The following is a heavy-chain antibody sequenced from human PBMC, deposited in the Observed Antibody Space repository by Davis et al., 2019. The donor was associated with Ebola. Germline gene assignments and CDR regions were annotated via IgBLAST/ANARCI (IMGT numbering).Heavy chain of an antibody. CDR3: ARVVGATTSWFDP. CDR1: GGSISSSSYY. V-gene: IGHV4-39*01. D-gene: IGHD1-26*01. CDR2: IYYSGST. J-gene: IGHJ5*02. Sequence: MPSETLSLTCTVSGGSISSSSYYWGWIRQPPGKGLEWIGSIYYSGSTYYNPSLKSRVTISVDTSKNQFALKLSSVTAADTAVYYCARVVGATTSWFDPWGQGTLVTVSS.